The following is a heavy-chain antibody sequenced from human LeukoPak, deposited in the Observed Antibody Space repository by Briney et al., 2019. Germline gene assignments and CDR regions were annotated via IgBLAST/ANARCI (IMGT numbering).Heavy chain of an antibody. D-gene: IGHD5-12*01. Sequence: PGRSLRLSCAASRFXFSSYGIHWVRQAPGKGLEWVAVIWYDGSNKYYADSVKGRFTISRDNSKNTLYLQMNSLRADDTAVYYCARGWAWGSGYSGLGIFDYWGQGTLVTVSS. V-gene: IGHV3-33*01. CDR3: ARGWAWGSGYSGLGIFDY. CDR1: RFXFSSYG. J-gene: IGHJ4*02. CDR2: IWYDGSNK.